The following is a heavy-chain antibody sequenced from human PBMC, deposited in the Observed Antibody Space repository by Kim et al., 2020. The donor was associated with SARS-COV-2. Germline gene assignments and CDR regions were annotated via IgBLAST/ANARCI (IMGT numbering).Heavy chain of an antibody. J-gene: IGHJ5*02. Sequence: GESLKISCKGSGYSFTSYWISWVRQMPGKGLEWMGRIDPSDSYTNYSPSFQGHVTISADKSISTAYLQWSSLKASDTAMYYCARLVRVRGVISWFDPWGQGTLVTVSS. V-gene: IGHV5-10-1*01. CDR1: GYSFTSYW. CDR2: IDPSDSYT. D-gene: IGHD3-10*01. CDR3: ARLVRVRGVISWFDP.